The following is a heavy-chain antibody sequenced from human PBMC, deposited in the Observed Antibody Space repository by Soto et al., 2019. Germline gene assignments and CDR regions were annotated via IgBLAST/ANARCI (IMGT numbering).Heavy chain of an antibody. CDR2: ISGSSGNA. V-gene: IGHV1-18*01. Sequence: QVQLVQSGAEVKNPGASVKVSCKTSGYTFTKYGVGWVRQAPGQGLEWMGWISGSSGNANYAEKVHRRFXLTTDTSTSTAYIELRSLRSDDTAVYYCAREMAGLGGEYDYWGQGTLVTVSS. D-gene: IGHD3-16*01. CDR3: AREMAGLGGEYDY. CDR1: GYTFTKYG. J-gene: IGHJ4*02.